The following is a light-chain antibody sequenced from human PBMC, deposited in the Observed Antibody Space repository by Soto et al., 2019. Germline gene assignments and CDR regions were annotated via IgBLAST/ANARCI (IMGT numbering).Light chain of an antibody. Sequence: QSALTQPASVSGSPGQSITISCTGTSSDVGSYNLVSWYQQHSVKAPKLMIYEGSKRPSGVSNRFSGSKSGNTASLTISGLQAEDEADYYCCPYAGHSTWVFGGGTKVTVL. CDR1: SSDVGSYNL. J-gene: IGLJ3*02. CDR3: CPYAGHSTWV. V-gene: IGLV2-23*01. CDR2: EGS.